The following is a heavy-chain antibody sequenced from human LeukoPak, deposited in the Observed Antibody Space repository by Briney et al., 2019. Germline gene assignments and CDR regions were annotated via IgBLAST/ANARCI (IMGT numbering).Heavy chain of an antibody. CDR2: ITSDGRTT. Sequence: GGSLRLSCAASGFTFSSTWMHWFRQGAGKGLVWVSRITSDGRTTIYADSVKGRFSISRDNAKNTLYLQMNSLRAEDTAVYYCARDRYYVSDYWGQGTLVTVSS. D-gene: IGHD3-10*02. J-gene: IGHJ4*02. V-gene: IGHV3-74*01. CDR1: GFTFSSTW. CDR3: ARDRYYVSDY.